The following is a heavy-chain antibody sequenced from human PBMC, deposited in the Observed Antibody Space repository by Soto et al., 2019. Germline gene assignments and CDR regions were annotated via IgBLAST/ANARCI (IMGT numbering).Heavy chain of an antibody. Sequence: PSETLSLTCTVSGGSISSYYWSWIRQPPGKGLEWIGYIHYSGITNYNPSLKSRVTISAETSKNQFSLKLSSVTDADTAIYYCARDRKRGEMGTIYYYYYGMDVWGQGTTVTVSS. CDR1: GGSISSYY. V-gene: IGHV4-59*01. CDR3: ARDRKRGEMGTIYYYYYGMDV. J-gene: IGHJ6*02. D-gene: IGHD1-1*01. CDR2: IHYSGIT.